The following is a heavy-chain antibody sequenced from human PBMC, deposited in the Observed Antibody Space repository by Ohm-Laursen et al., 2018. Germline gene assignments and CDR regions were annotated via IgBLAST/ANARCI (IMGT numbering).Heavy chain of an antibody. Sequence: SETLSLTCPVSGGSIRSSPYYWGWIRQPPGKGLEWIGSIYYSGSTYYNPSLKSRVTISVDTSENHFSLRLSSVTAADTAVYYCARDSSTFSGVYWGQGTLVTVSS. CDR2: IYYSGST. D-gene: IGHD2/OR15-2a*01. J-gene: IGHJ4*02. CDR1: GGSIRSSPYY. CDR3: ARDSSTFSGVY. V-gene: IGHV4-39*02.